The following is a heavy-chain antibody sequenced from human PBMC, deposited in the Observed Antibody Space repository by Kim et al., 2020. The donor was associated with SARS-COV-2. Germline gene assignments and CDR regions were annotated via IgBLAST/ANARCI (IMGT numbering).Heavy chain of an antibody. CDR1: GFVFSSYS. CDR3: ATGLYTGTTGADASNI. J-gene: IGHJ3*02. CDR2: IWNDGSKK. D-gene: IGHD1-1*01. V-gene: IGHV3-33*01. Sequence: GGSLRLSCAASGFVFSSYSMHWLRRAPGKGLEWVADIWNDGSKKCYADSVKGRFTISRDSPENTLYLKMNSLRVEETAVYYCATGLYTGTTGADASNIWGQGTLVTVSS.